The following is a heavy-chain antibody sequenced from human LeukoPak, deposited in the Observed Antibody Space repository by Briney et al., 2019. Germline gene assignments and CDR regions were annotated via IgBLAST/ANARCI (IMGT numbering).Heavy chain of an antibody. CDR2: IKKDGSAK. J-gene: IGHJ3*02. Sequence: GGSLRLSCAASGFTFSSYWMTWVRQAPGKGLEWVAIIKKDGSAKYYVDSVRGRFTISRDDAENSLYLQLNSLRAEDTAVYYCARGSGWAFDIWGQGTMVTVSS. V-gene: IGHV3-7*04. CDR1: GFTFSSYW. D-gene: IGHD6-19*01. CDR3: ARGSGWAFDI.